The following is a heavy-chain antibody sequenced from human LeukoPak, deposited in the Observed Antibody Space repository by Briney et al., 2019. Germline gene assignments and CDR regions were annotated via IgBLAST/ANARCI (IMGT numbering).Heavy chain of an antibody. Sequence: GGSLRLSCIASGLTLAHYWMSWVRQAPGKGLEWVASIKEDGSDKYYVDSVKGRFTISRDNTKNSLYVQMNSLRAEDTAVYYCARLKDAVTIFDCWGQGILVTVSS. V-gene: IGHV3-7*01. D-gene: IGHD4-17*01. CDR1: GLTLAHYW. CDR2: IKEDGSDK. CDR3: ARLKDAVTIFDC. J-gene: IGHJ5*01.